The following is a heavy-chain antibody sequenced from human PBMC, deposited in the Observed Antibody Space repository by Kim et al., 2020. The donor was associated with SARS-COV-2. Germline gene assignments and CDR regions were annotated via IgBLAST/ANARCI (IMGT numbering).Heavy chain of an antibody. CDR1: GFTFSTYG. CDR2: ISYDGTSE. J-gene: IGHJ6*02. CDR3: ARLPLHYYGMDV. Sequence: GGSLRLSCAASGFTFSTYGFHWVRQAPGKGPEWLAVISYDGTSEFYRASVKGRLTISRDNSKNTVFLQMNGLTTEDTAVYFCARLPLHYYGMDVWGQGTTVIVSS. V-gene: IGHV3-30*03. D-gene: IGHD2-21*02.